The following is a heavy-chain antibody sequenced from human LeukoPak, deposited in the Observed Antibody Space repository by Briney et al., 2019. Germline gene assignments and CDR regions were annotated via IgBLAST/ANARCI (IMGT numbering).Heavy chain of an antibody. CDR1: GFTFSTYS. J-gene: IGHJ4*02. Sequence: PGGSLRLSCAASGFTFSTYSINWVRQAPGKGLEWISYIISSGGTISYADSVKGRFTISRDNAKNSLSLQMNSLRAEDTAVYYCAKDLLYSDVWGSYRPNPLDYWGQGTLVTVSS. CDR3: AKDLLYSDVWGSYRPNPLDY. CDR2: IISSGGTI. V-gene: IGHV3-48*04. D-gene: IGHD3-16*02.